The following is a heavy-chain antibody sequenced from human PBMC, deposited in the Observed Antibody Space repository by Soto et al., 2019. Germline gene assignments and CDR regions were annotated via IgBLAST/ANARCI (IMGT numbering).Heavy chain of an antibody. D-gene: IGHD3-22*01. Sequence: EVQLVESGGGLIQPGGSLRLSCAASGFTVSSNYMSWVRQAPGKGLEWVSVIYSGGSTYYADSVKGRFTISRDNSKNTLHLQMNSLRAEDTAVYYCPRDRVESGYPEYFQHWGQGTLVTVSS. J-gene: IGHJ1*01. CDR1: GFTVSSNY. CDR2: IYSGGST. CDR3: PRDRVESGYPEYFQH. V-gene: IGHV3-53*01.